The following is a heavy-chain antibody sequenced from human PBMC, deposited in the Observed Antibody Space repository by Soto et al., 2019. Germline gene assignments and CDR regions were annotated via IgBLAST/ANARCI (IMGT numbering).Heavy chain of an antibody. CDR1: GVSISSYY. D-gene: IGHD3-22*01. V-gene: IGHV4-59*01. CDR2: IYYSRST. Sequence: QVQLQESGPGLVKPSETLSLTCTVSGVSISSYYLIGIRQPPGMGLELIGYIYYSRSTNYNPYLKSRVTISVYTSKNQFSLKLSYVTAADTAVYYCSRSRGGYFDYWGQGTLVTVSS. J-gene: IGHJ4*02. CDR3: SRSRGGYFDY.